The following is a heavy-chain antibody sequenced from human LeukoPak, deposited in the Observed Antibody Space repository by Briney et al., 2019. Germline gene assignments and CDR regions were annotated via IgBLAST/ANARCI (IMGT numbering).Heavy chain of an antibody. CDR2: INQDGSEK. D-gene: IGHD3-9*01. J-gene: IGHJ4*02. CDR3: ARGLRYFDWSGFDY. Sequence: GGSLRLSCAASGFTFNSYWMSWVRQAPGKGLEWVANINQDGSEKYYVDSVKGRFTISRDNAKNSLYLQMNSLRAEDTAVYYCARGLRYFDWSGFDYWGQGTLVTVSS. CDR1: GFTFNSYW. V-gene: IGHV3-7*01.